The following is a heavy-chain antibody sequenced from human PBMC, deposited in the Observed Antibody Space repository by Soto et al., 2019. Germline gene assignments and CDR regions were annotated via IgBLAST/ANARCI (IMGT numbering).Heavy chain of an antibody. J-gene: IGHJ6*02. Sequence: QVQLVQSGTEVKKPGASVKVSCKAFGYTFRSYGISWVRQAPGQGLEWMGWISAYSDRTNYAQNFQGRVTMTADTATSTADMEVRSLRSDYTAVYYCARDRDYDYDSSGKYHYHYGMDVWGQGTTVTVSS. D-gene: IGHD3-22*01. CDR3: ARDRDYDYDSSGKYHYHYGMDV. CDR1: GYTFRSYG. CDR2: ISAYSDRT. V-gene: IGHV1-18*04.